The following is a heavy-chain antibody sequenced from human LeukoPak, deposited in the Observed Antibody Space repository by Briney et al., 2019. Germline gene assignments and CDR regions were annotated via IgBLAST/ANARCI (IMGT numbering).Heavy chain of an antibody. CDR3: TRHAYDGSGYLVARDY. CDR2: IRSKANNYAT. CDR1: GFTFSGSA. J-gene: IGHJ4*02. Sequence: PGGSLRLSCAASGFTFSGSAMHWVRQASGKGLEWVGRIRSKANNYATAYAASVKGRFTISRDDSKNTAYLQMNSLKTEDTAVYYCTRHAYDGSGYLVARDYWGQGTLVTVSS. D-gene: IGHD3-22*01. V-gene: IGHV3-73*01.